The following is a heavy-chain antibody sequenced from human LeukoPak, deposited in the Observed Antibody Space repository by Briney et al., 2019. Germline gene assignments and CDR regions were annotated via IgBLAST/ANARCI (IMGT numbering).Heavy chain of an antibody. CDR2: IIPIFGTA. CDR3: ARDRYQLPIRSDFDY. CDR1: GGTFSSYA. V-gene: IGHV1-69*05. D-gene: IGHD2-2*01. Sequence: SVKVSCKASGGTFSSYAISWVRQAPGQGLEWMGRIIPIFGTANYAQKFQGRVTITTDESTSTAYMELSSLRSEDTAVYYCARDRYQLPIRSDFDYWGQGTLVTVSS. J-gene: IGHJ4*02.